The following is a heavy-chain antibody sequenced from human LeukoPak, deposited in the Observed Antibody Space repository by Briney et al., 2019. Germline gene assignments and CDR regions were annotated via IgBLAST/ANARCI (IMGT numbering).Heavy chain of an antibody. D-gene: IGHD1-1*01. CDR2: ISGSGGST. V-gene: IGHV3-23*01. J-gene: IGHJ6*03. CDR1: GFTFSSYA. Sequence: PGGSLRLSCAASGFTFSSYAMSWVRQAPGKGLEWVSAISGSGGSTYYADSVEGRFTISRDNSKNTLYLQMNSLSAEDTAVYYCAKRGNPTVGHNYLDVWGKGTTVSVSS. CDR3: AKRGNPTVGHNYLDV.